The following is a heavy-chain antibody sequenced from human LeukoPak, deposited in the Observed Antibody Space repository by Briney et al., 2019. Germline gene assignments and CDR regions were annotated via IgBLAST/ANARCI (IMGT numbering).Heavy chain of an antibody. Sequence: PSETLSLTCTVSGGSVTSGSYYWSWIRQLPGKGLEWIGYISYSGNTYYNPSLKSRVTISRDASKNQFTLNLSSVTAADTAVYYCARGLNIRDSSSWSDYWGQGTLVTVSS. V-gene: IGHV4-31*03. CDR2: ISYSGNT. CDR3: ARGLNIRDSSSWSDY. J-gene: IGHJ4*02. CDR1: GGSVTSGSYY. D-gene: IGHD6-13*01.